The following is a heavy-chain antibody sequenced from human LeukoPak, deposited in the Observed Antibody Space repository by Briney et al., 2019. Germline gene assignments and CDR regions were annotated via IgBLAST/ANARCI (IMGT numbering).Heavy chain of an antibody. CDR3: AKQGDHDAFDI. V-gene: IGHV5-51*01. CDR2: IYPGDSDT. J-gene: IGHJ3*02. CDR1: GYNFTTYW. Sequence: GESLKISCEGSGYNFTTYWIGWVRQMPGKGLEWMGIIYPGDSDTRYSPSFQGQVTISVDKSITTAYLQWSSLKASDTAIYYCAKQGDHDAFDIWGQGTMVTVSS. D-gene: IGHD3-16*01.